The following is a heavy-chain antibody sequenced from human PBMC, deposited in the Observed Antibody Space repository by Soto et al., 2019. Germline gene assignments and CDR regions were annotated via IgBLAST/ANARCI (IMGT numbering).Heavy chain of an antibody. CDR2: ISYDGSNK. Sequence: QVQLVESGGSMVQPGRSLRLSSAASGFTFSSYGMHWVRQAPGKGLEWVAVISYDGSNKYYADSVKGRFTISRDNSKNTLFLQMNSLRAEDTAVYYCAKLELDYWGQGTLVTVSS. CDR3: AKLELDY. J-gene: IGHJ4*02. D-gene: IGHD1-7*01. V-gene: IGHV3-30*18. CDR1: GFTFSSYG.